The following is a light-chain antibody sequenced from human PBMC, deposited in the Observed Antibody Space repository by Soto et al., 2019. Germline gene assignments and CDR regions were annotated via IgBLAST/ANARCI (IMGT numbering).Light chain of an antibody. CDR1: QSVSSY. V-gene: IGKV3-11*01. Sequence: EIVLTQSPATLSLSPGERATLSCRASQSVSSYLAWYQQKPGQAPRLLIYDASNRATGIPARLSGSGSGTDFTLTISSLEPEDFAVYYCQQRSNWPSITXGQGTRLEIK. J-gene: IGKJ5*01. CDR3: QQRSNWPSIT. CDR2: DAS.